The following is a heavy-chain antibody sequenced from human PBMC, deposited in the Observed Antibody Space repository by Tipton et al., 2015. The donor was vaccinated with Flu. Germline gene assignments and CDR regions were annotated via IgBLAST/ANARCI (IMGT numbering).Heavy chain of an antibody. CDR1: GGSISRSY. CDR2: IYTSGTT. J-gene: IGHJ4*02. D-gene: IGHD3-22*01. Sequence: LRLSCTVSGGSISRSYWNWIRQPAGKGLEWIGRIYTSGTTNYSPSLRSRVTVSVDTSKNQFSLRLSSVTAADTAVYYCASDSVGDYDSSGYYDNWGQGTLVTVSS. V-gene: IGHV4-4*07. CDR3: ASDSVGDYDSSGYYDN.